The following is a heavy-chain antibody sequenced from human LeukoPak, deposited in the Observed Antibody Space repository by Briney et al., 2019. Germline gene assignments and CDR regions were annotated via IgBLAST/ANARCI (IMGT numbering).Heavy chain of an antibody. Sequence: TSETLSLTCTVSGGSISSYYWSWIRQPPGKGLEWIGYIYYSGSTNYNPSHKSRVTISVDTSKNQFSLKLSSVTAADTAVYYCARVGMITFGGVIEKYNWFDPWGQGTLVTVSS. CDR2: IYYSGST. J-gene: IGHJ5*02. CDR1: GGSISSYY. CDR3: ARVGMITFGGVIEKYNWFDP. V-gene: IGHV4-59*01. D-gene: IGHD3-16*02.